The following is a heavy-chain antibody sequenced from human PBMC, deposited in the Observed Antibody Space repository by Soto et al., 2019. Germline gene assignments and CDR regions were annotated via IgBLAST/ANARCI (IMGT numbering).Heavy chain of an antibody. CDR3: ARDRPSTGYYDFWSGYYVDY. CDR1: GYTFTSYG. CDR2: ISAYNGNT. J-gene: IGHJ4*02. D-gene: IGHD3-3*01. V-gene: IGHV1-18*01. Sequence: QVQLVQSGAEVKDPGASVKVSCKASGYTFTSYGISWVRQAPGQGLEWMGWISAYNGNTNYAQKLQGRVTMTTDTSTSTAYMELRSLRSDDTAVYYCARDRPSTGYYDFWSGYYVDYWGQGTLVTVSS.